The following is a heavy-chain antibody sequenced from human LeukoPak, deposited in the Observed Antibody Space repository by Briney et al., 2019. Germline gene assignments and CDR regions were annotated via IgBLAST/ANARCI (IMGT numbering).Heavy chain of an antibody. D-gene: IGHD5-18*01. Sequence: GGPLRLSCAASGFTFSSYWMTWIRQAPGKGLEWVANIKQDGSEKYYVDSVKGRFTISRDNAKNSLYLQMNSLRAEDTAVYDCARDTGGGYSCYDCWGQGTLVTVSS. CDR1: GFTFSSYW. V-gene: IGHV3-7*01. CDR2: IKQDGSEK. J-gene: IGHJ4*02. CDR3: ARDTGGGYSCYDC.